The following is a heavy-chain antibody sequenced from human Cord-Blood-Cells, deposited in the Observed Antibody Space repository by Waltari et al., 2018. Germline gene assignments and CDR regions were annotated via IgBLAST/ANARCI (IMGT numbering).Heavy chain of an antibody. CDR1: GGSIRSSSYY. CDR3: ARHGGLDFGVVKWFDP. J-gene: IGHJ5*02. CDR2: IYYSGGT. V-gene: IGHV4-39*01. Sequence: QLRLQESGPGLVKPSETLSLTCTVSGGSIRSSSYYWGWIRQPPGKGLEWIGSIYYSGGTYYNPSLKSRVTISVDTSKNQFSLKLSSVTAADTAVYYCARHGGLDFGVVKWFDPWGQGTLVTVSS. D-gene: IGHD3-3*01.